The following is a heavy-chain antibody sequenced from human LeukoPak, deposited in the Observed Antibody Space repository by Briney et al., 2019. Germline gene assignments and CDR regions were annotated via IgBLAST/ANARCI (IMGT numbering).Heavy chain of an antibody. Sequence: PGGSLRLSCAASGFTFRTYGMHWVRQAPGKGLEWVAFIWYGGDNKYYADSVKGRFTISRDNSKNTLYLQMNSLRAEDTAVYYCAKDSHWILFDDWGQGTLVTVSS. V-gene: IGHV3-30*02. D-gene: IGHD2-2*03. J-gene: IGHJ4*02. CDR1: GFTFRTYG. CDR3: AKDSHWILFDD. CDR2: IWYGGDNK.